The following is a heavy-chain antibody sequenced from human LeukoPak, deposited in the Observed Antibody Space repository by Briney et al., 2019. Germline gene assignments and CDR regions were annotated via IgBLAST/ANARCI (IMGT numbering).Heavy chain of an antibody. D-gene: IGHD3-10*01. V-gene: IGHV4-59*01. J-gene: IGHJ4*02. CDR2: IYYSGST. CDR1: GGSTSSYY. CDR3: ARDHRRSGSPFSWDY. Sequence: PSETLSLTCTVSGGSTSSYYWSWIRQPPGKGLEWIGYIYYSGSTNYNPSLKSRVTISVDTSKNQFSLKLSSVTAADTAVYYCARDHRRSGSPFSWDYWGQGTLVTVSS.